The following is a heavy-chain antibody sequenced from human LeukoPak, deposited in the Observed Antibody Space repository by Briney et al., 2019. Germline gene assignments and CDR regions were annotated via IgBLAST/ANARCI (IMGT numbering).Heavy chain of an antibody. CDR2: ISWNSGSI. V-gene: IGHV3-9*01. CDR3: AKGSGHIVVVTPYLYFDL. J-gene: IGHJ2*01. Sequence: GGSLRLSCAASGFTFDDYAMHWVRQAPGKGLEWVSGISWNSGSIGYADSVKGRFTISRDNAKNSLYLQMNSLRAEDTALYYCAKGSGHIVVVTPYLYFDLWGRGTLVTVSS. CDR1: GFTFDDYA. D-gene: IGHD2-21*02.